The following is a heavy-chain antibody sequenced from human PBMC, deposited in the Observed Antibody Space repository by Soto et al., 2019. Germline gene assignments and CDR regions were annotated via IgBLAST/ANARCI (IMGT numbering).Heavy chain of an antibody. Sequence: QLQLQESGPGLVKPSETLSLTCTVSGGSISSSSYYWGWIRQPPGKGLEWIGSIYYSGSTYYNPSLKSRVTISVDTSKNQFSLKLSSVTAADTAVYYCAVHCSGGSCQYYFDYWGQGTLVTVSS. CDR3: AVHCSGGSCQYYFDY. D-gene: IGHD2-15*01. CDR1: GGSISSSSYY. CDR2: IYYSGST. J-gene: IGHJ4*02. V-gene: IGHV4-39*01.